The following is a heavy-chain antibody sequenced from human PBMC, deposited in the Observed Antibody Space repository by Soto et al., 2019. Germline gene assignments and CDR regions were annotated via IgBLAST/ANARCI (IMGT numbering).Heavy chain of an antibody. Sequence: QVQLVESGGGVVQPGRSLRLCCAASGFTFSRYGMHWVRQAPGKGLDWVAVISYNGGAQYYADAVKGRFTISRDNSRNTLYLQMNSLGPEDTAVYYCAKEPLEVSGRNAFNIWGQGTTVTASS. J-gene: IGHJ3*02. CDR1: GFTFSRYG. CDR3: AKEPLEVSGRNAFNI. D-gene: IGHD1-1*01. CDR2: ISYNGGAQ. V-gene: IGHV3-30*18.